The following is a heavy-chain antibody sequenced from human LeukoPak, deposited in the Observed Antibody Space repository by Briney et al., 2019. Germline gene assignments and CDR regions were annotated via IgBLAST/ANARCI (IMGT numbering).Heavy chain of an antibody. Sequence: ASVKVSCKASGYTFTGYYLHWVRQAPGQGLEWMGWINPATGGTNYAQKFQGRVTMTRVTSISTMYMELSSLKSDDTALYFCARVRIATRLYGYWYFDLWGRGTLVTVSS. CDR3: ARVRIATRLYGYWYFDL. D-gene: IGHD3-10*01. CDR2: INPATGGT. CDR1: GYTFTGYY. J-gene: IGHJ2*01. V-gene: IGHV1-2*02.